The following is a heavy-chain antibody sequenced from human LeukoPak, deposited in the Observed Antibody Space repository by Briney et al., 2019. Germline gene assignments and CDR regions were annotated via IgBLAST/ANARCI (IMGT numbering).Heavy chain of an antibody. D-gene: IGHD1-26*01. CDR3: VRTLHIYSGSYDAFDI. CDR2: INTNTGNP. J-gene: IGHJ3*02. V-gene: IGHV7-4-1*02. Sequence: GASVKVSCKASGYTFTSYAMNWVRQAPGQGLEWVGWINTNTGNPTYAQGFTGRVVFSFDTSVCTEYLQISSLKAEDTDGHYCVRTLHIYSGSYDAFDIWGQGTMFTVSS. CDR1: GYTFTSYA.